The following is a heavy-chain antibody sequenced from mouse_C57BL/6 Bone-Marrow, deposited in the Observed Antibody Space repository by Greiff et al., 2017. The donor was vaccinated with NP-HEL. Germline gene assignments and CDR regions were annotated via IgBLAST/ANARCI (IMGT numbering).Heavy chain of an antibody. Sequence: QVQLQQSGAELARPGASVKLSCKASGYTFTSYGISWVKQRTGQGLEWIGEIYPRSGNTYYNEKFKGKATLTADKSSSTAYMELRSLTSEDSAVYFCANNYYGSSPWYFDVWGTGTTVTVSS. J-gene: IGHJ1*03. D-gene: IGHD1-1*01. CDR2: IYPRSGNT. CDR1: GYTFTSYG. V-gene: IGHV1-81*01. CDR3: ANNYYGSSPWYFDV.